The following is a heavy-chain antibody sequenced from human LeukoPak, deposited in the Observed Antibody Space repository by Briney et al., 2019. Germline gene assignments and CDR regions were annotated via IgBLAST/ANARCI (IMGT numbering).Heavy chain of an antibody. CDR3: ARGRGYSGYDYVVDY. Sequence: SETLSLTCTVSGGSISSRSYYWSWIRQPPGKGLEWIGYIYYSGSTNYNPSLKSRVTISVDTFKNQFSLKLSSVTAADTAVYYCARGRGYSGYDYVVDYWGQGTLVTVSS. D-gene: IGHD5-12*01. J-gene: IGHJ4*02. V-gene: IGHV4-61*01. CDR2: IYYSGST. CDR1: GGSISSRSYY.